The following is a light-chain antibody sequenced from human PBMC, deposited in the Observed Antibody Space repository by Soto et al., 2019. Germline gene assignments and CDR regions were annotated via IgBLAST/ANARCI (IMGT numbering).Light chain of an antibody. CDR2: AAS. J-gene: IGKJ1*01. CDR1: QYIRTS. V-gene: IGKV1-6*01. Sequence: ALQMTQSPSSLSASVGDRVTITCRASQYIRTSLGWFQQKPGKAPNLLIYAASSLESGVPSRFSGSGSGTYFTLTISSLQPDDFATYYCLQDYNYPWTFGQGTKVDIK. CDR3: LQDYNYPWT.